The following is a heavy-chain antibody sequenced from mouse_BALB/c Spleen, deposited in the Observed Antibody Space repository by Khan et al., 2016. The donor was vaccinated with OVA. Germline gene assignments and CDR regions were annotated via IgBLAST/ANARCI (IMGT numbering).Heavy chain of an antibody. CDR3: VRGTMITAY. D-gene: IGHD2-4*01. J-gene: IGHJ3*01. CDR1: GFSLTSYD. Sequence: QMQLQESGPCLVAPSQSLSITCTVSGFSLTSYDISWTLQPPRKGLEWPGVIWTGGGTNYNSAFMSRLSLSKDNSKSQVYLKRNSLQSDDTAIYYCVRGTMITAYWGQVTLVTVSA. CDR2: IWTGGGT. V-gene: IGHV2-9-2*01.